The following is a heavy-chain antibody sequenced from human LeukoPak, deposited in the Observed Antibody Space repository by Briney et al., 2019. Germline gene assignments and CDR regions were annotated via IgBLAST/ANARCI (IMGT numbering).Heavy chain of an antibody. CDR1: GESLSNYY. J-gene: IGHJ6*03. Sequence: SETLSLTCTVYGESLSNYYWSWIRQPPGKGLEWIGEINHSGSTNYNPSLKSRVTISVDTSKNQFSLKLSSVTAADTAVYYCARGVYSSSYYYYYYMDVWGKGTTVTVSS. CDR3: ARGVYSSSYYYYYYMDV. CDR2: INHSGST. V-gene: IGHV4-34*01. D-gene: IGHD6-13*01.